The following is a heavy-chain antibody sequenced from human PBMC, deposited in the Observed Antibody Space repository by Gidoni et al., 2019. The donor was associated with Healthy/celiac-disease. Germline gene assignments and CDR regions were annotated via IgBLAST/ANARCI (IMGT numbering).Heavy chain of an antibody. CDR3: AHRGSSRYGGWFDP. Sequence: QITLKESGPTLVKPTQTLTLTCTFSAFSLSTSGVGVGWIRQPPGKALEWLALIYWDDDKRYSPSLKSRLTITKDTSKNQVVLTMTNMDPVDTATYYCAHRGSSRYGGWFDPWGQGTLVTVSS. V-gene: IGHV2-5*02. CDR2: IYWDDDK. CDR1: AFSLSTSGVG. D-gene: IGHD6-13*01. J-gene: IGHJ5*02.